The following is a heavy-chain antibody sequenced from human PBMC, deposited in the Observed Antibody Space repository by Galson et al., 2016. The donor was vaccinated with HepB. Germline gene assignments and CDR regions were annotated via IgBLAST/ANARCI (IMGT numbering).Heavy chain of an antibody. CDR1: GFSLNTNGVG. D-gene: IGHD2/OR15-2a*01. V-gene: IGHV2-5*02. CDR3: VHTYVFEASAFFGIN. CDR2: SSRDDDK. J-gene: IGHJ4*02. Sequence: PALVKPPQTLALVCTFSGFSLNTNGVGVGWIRQPPGKALEWLALSSRDDDKGYSPSLKGRLTITRDTSGNQVILRMTNMDPVDTATYYCVHTYVFEASAFFGINWGQGILVTVSS.